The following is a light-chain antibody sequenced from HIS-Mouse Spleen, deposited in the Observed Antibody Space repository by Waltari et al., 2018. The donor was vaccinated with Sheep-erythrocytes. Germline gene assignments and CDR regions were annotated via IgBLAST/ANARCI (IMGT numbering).Light chain of an antibody. CDR2: DVS. CDR1: SSDVGGYNY. J-gene: IGLJ1*01. V-gene: IGLV2-11*01. Sequence: QSALTQPRSVSGSPGQSVTISCTGTSSDVGGYNYVSWYQQHPGKAPKLMIYDVSKRPLVVPDRFSGSKSGNTASLTISGLQAEDEADYYCCSYAGSYNHVFATGTKVTVL. CDR3: CSYAGSYNHV.